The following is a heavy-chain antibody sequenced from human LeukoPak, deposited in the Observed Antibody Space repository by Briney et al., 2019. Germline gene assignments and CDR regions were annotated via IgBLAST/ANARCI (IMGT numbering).Heavy chain of an antibody. CDR2: IYYSGST. CDR1: GGSSSSSSYY. D-gene: IGHD2-2*02. V-gene: IGHV4-39*07. J-gene: IGHJ4*02. CDR3: SARPAAIYY. Sequence: SETLSLTCTVSGGSSSSSSYYWGWIRQPPGKGLEWIGSIYYSGSTYYNPSLKSRVTISVDTSKNQFSLKLSSVTAADTAVYYCSARPAAIYYWGQGTLVTVSS.